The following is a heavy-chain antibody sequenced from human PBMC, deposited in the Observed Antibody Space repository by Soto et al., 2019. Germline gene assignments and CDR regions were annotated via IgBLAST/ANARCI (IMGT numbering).Heavy chain of an antibody. V-gene: IGHV3-9*01. CDR3: AKDINIWGDSSLPDY. CDR2: ISRNSGSI. J-gene: IGHJ4*02. Sequence: EVQLVESGGGLVQPGRSLRLSCAASGFTFDDYAMHWVRQAPGKGLEWVSGISRNSGSIAYADSVKGRFTISRDNAKNSLYLQMNSLRPEDTALYYCAKDINIWGDSSLPDYWGQGTLVTVSS. D-gene: IGHD3-16*01. CDR1: GFTFDDYA.